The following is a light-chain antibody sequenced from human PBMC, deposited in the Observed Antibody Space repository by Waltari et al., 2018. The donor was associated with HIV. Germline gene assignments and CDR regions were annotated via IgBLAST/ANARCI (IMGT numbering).Light chain of an antibody. CDR1: SSDVGGYNF. V-gene: IGLV2-8*01. Sequence: QSALTQPPSASGSPGQSVTISCTGTSSDVGGYNFVSWYQQHPGKAPNLMIFEVTKRPSGVPARFSGSKTGNTASLTVSGLQADDEGDYYCSSYAGGNNLVFGGGTKLTVL. CDR2: EVT. CDR3: SSYAGGNNLV. J-gene: IGLJ2*01.